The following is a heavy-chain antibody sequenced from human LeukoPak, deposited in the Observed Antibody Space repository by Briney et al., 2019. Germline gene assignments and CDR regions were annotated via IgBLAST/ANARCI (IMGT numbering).Heavy chain of an antibody. V-gene: IGHV3-7*01. CDR3: ACRRWKTSAVDY. D-gene: IGHD4-23*01. J-gene: IGHJ4*02. Sequence: GGSLRLSCAASGFIFSNYWMSWVRQAPGKGLEWVANINQDGGAKYYVDSVKGRFTISRDNAKNSLYLQMNSLRAEDTAVYFCACRRWKTSAVDYWGQGTLVTVSS. CDR1: GFIFSNYW. CDR2: INQDGGAK.